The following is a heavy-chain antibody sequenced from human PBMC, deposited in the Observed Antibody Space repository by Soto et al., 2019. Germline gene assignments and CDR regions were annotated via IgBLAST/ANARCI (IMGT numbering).Heavy chain of an antibody. Sequence: QVQLVQSGAEVKKPGSSVKVSCKASGGTFSSYAISWVRQAHGQVLEWMGGIIPICGTANYAQKFQGRVTITADESTSPAYMELSSLRSEDTAVYYCARERVNPGGLVDYWGQGTLVTVSS. D-gene: IGHD3-10*01. J-gene: IGHJ4*02. CDR1: GGTFSSYA. CDR2: IIPICGTA. V-gene: IGHV1-69*01. CDR3: ARERVNPGGLVDY.